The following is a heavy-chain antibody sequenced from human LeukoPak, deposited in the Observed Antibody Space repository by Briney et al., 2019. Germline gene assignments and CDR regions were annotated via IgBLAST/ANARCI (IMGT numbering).Heavy chain of an antibody. D-gene: IGHD4/OR15-4a*01. CDR2: MNPNSGNT. Sequence: GASVKVSCKASGYILTSYDINWVRQATGQGLEWMGWMNPNSGNTGYAQKFQGRVTITRNTSIGTAYMELSSLRSEDTAVYYCARGGLVLRDYYYYMDVWGKGTTVTISS. CDR3: ARGGLVLRDYYYYMDV. CDR1: GYILTSYD. V-gene: IGHV1-8*03. J-gene: IGHJ6*03.